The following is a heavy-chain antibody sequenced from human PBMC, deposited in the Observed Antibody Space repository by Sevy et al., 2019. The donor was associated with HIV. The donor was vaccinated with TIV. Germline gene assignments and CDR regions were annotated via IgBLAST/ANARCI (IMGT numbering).Heavy chain of an antibody. D-gene: IGHD3-22*01. CDR1: RFTFGSYW. V-gene: IGHV3-7*01. Sequence: GGSLRLSCAASRFTFGSYWMSWVRQAPGKGLEWVANINQDGSGKYHLDSVKGRFTISRDNAKNSLYLQMSSLRAEDSSVYFCARVSSIYYDRGYFYAMDVWGQGTTVTVSS. CDR3: ARVSSIYYDRGYFYAMDV. CDR2: INQDGSGK. J-gene: IGHJ6*02.